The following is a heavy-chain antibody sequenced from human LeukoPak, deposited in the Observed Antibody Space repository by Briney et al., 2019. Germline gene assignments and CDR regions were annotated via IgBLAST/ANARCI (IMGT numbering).Heavy chain of an antibody. J-gene: IGHJ4*02. CDR2: IYFGGST. CDR1: GGSISSYY. CDR3: ARATGISAAAN. V-gene: IGHV4-59*01. Sequence: SETLSLTCTVSGGSISSYYCTWIRQSPGKGLEWIGYIYFGGSTNYSPSLRSRVTISRDTSKNQFSLKLTSVTAEDTAVYYCARATGISAAANWGQGTLVTVSS. D-gene: IGHD6-13*01.